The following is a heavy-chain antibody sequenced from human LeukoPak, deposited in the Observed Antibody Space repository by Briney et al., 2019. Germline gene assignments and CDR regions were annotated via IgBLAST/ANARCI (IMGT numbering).Heavy chain of an antibody. Sequence: ASVKVSCKASGYTFTSYYMHWVRQAPGQGLEWMGIINPSGGSTSYAQKFQGRVTTTRDTSTSTVYMELSSLRSEDTAVYYCGISTNQYYFDYWGQGTLVTVSS. D-gene: IGHD1-14*01. V-gene: IGHV1-46*01. J-gene: IGHJ4*02. CDR1: GYTFTSYY. CDR3: GISTNQYYFDY. CDR2: INPSGGST.